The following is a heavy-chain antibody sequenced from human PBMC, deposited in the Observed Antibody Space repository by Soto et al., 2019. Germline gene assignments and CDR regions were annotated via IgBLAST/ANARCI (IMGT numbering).Heavy chain of an antibody. J-gene: IGHJ4*02. CDR3: ARRYGWTFDY. CDR2: IYYSGST. V-gene: IGHV4-59*08. CDR1: GGSISSYY. D-gene: IGHD6-19*01. Sequence: QVQLQASGPGLGKPSETLSLTCTVSGGSISSYYWSWIRQPPGKGLEWIGYIYYSGSTNYNPSLKRRFTIPVDTAKHRFSLKLSSVTDADTAVYYCARRYGWTFDYWGQGTLVTVSS.